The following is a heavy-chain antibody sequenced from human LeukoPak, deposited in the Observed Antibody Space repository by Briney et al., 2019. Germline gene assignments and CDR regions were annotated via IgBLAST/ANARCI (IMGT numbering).Heavy chain of an antibody. CDR2: ISTAGDT. CDR3: ARERCSGGSCSDAFDI. V-gene: IGHV3-13*04. D-gene: IGHD2-15*01. CDR1: GFTFSRYD. J-gene: IGHJ3*02. Sequence: PGGSLRLSCAASGFTFSRYDMHWVRQAPGKGLEWVSDISTAGDTYYPGSVRGRYTISRENAKNSLYLQMNSLRAGDTGVYYCARERCSGGSCSDAFDIWGQGTMVTVSS.